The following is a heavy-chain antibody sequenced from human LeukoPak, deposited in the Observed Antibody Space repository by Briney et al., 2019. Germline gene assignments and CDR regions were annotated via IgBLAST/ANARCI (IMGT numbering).Heavy chain of an antibody. CDR2: ISGSGGSA. CDR1: GFTFSSYA. Sequence: PGGSLRLSCAASGFTFSSYAMSWVRQAPGKGLEWVSGISGSGGSAYYADSVKGRFTISRDNSKNTLYLQMNSLRAEDTAVYYCAKEPRRDGYNPFDYWGQGTLVTVSS. J-gene: IGHJ4*02. CDR3: AKEPRRDGYNPFDY. V-gene: IGHV3-23*01. D-gene: IGHD5-24*01.